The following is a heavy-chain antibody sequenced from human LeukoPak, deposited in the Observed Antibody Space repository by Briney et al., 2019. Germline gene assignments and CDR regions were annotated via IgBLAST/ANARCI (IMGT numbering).Heavy chain of an antibody. CDR2: INPNSGGT. V-gene: IGHV1-2*02. CDR1: GYTFTGYY. D-gene: IGHD3-10*01. J-gene: IGHJ4*02. Sequence: ASMKVSCKASGYTFTGYYVHWLRQAPGQGLEWMGFINPNSGGTNYAQKFQGRVTMTRDTSISTAYMELSSLTSDDTAVYYCARDLEGYHYGSGNYPQWGQGTLITVSS. CDR3: ARDLEGYHYGSGNYPQ.